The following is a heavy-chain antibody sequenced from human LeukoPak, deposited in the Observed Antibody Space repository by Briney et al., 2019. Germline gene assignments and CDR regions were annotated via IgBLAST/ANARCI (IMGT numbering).Heavy chain of an antibody. Sequence: SETLSLTCAVYVGSFSGYYWCWIRHPPGQGKGLNGEINHSGSTNYNSSLKSRVTISVDTSKNQFSLKLSSVTAADTAVYYCARGYYGSGSHCCHMDVWGKGTTITVS. D-gene: IGHD3-10*01. V-gene: IGHV4-34*01. CDR3: ARGYYGSGSHCCHMDV. J-gene: IGHJ6*03. CDR1: VGSFSGYY. CDR2: INHSGST.